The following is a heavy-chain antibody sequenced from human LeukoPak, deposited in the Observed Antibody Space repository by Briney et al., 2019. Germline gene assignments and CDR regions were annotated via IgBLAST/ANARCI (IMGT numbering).Heavy chain of an antibody. CDR2: IYYSGST. CDR1: GGSISSYY. CDR3: ASYMTTVTTYIYGMDV. D-gene: IGHD4-11*01. Sequence: PSETLSLTCTVSGGSISSYYWSWIRQPPGKGLEWIGYIYYSGSTNYNPSLKSRVTISVDTSKNQFSLKLSSVTAADTAVYYCASYMTTVTTYIYGMDVWGQGTTVTASS. J-gene: IGHJ6*02. V-gene: IGHV4-59*08.